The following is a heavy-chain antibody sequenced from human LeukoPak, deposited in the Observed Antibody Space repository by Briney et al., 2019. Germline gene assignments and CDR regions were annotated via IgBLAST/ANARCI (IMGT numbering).Heavy chain of an antibody. V-gene: IGHV3-23*01. J-gene: IGHJ4*02. D-gene: IGHD2-2*01. CDR3: AKDLDIVVVPAAGYDY. CDR2: ISGSGGST. CDR1: GFTFSSYA. Sequence: GGSLRLSCAASGFTFSSYAMSWVRQAPGKGLEWVSPISGSGGSTYYADSVKGRFTISRDNSKNTLYLQMNSLRAEDTAVYYCAKDLDIVVVPAAGYDYWGQGTLVTVSS.